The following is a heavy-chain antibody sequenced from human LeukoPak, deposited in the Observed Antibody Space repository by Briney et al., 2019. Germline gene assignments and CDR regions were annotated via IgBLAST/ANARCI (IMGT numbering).Heavy chain of an antibody. CDR1: GFTFSSYA. D-gene: IGHD3-9*01. V-gene: IGHV3-21*01. CDR2: ISSRSSYI. Sequence: PGGSLRLSCAASGFTFSSYAMSWVRQAPGKGLEWVSSISSRSSYIYYADSMKGRFTISRDNAKNSLYLQMNSLRAEDTAVYYCARGKAPYYDILTGYSLDAFDIWGQGTMVIVSS. CDR3: ARGKAPYYDILTGYSLDAFDI. J-gene: IGHJ3*02.